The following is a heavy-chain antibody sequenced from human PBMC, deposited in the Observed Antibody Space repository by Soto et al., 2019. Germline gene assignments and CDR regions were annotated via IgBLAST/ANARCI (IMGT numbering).Heavy chain of an antibody. Sequence: ASVKVSCKVSGYTLTELSMHWVRQAPGKGLEWMGGFDPEDGETIYAQKFQGRVTMTEDTSTDTAYMELSSLRSEDTAVYYCATEYPSGWPSSGYFQHWGQGTLVTVSS. CDR3: ATEYPSGWPSSGYFQH. CDR2: FDPEDGET. J-gene: IGHJ1*01. V-gene: IGHV1-24*01. D-gene: IGHD6-19*01. CDR1: GYTLTELS.